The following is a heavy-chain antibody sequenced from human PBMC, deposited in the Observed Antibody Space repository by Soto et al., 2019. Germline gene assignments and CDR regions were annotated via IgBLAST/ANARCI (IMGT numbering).Heavy chain of an antibody. CDR3: ARDLVGATRYYYYGMDV. D-gene: IGHD1-26*01. J-gene: IGHJ6*02. CDR2: IYYSGST. Sequence: KPSETLSLTCTVSGGSVSSGSYYWSWIRQPPGKGLEWIGYIYYSGSTNYNPSLKSRVTISVDTSKNQFSLKLSSVTAADTAVYYCARDLVGATRYYYYGMDVWGQGTTVTVSS. CDR1: GGSVSSGSYY. V-gene: IGHV4-61*01.